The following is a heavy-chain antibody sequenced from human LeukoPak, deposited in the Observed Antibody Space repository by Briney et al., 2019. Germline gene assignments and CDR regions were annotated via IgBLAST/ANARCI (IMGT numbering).Heavy chain of an antibody. D-gene: IGHD1-14*01. J-gene: IGHJ4*02. Sequence: GGSLRLSCAASGFTFSSHWMSWVRQAPGKGLEWVANMKQDGSDKYYVDSVKGRFTISRDNAKDSLYLEMNSLRAEDTAVYYCARSGNKNGNYASALYDYWGQGTLVTVSS. CDR2: MKQDGSDK. CDR1: GFTFSSHW. V-gene: IGHV3-7*01. CDR3: ARSGNKNGNYASALYDY.